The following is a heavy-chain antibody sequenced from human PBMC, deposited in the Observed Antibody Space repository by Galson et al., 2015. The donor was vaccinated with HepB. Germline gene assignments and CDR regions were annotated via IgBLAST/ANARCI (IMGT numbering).Heavy chain of an antibody. V-gene: IGHV3-49*03. Sequence: SLRLSCAASGFTFGDYAMSWFRQAPGKGLEWVGFIRSKAYGGTTEYAASVKGRFTISRDDSKSIAYLQMNSLKTEDTAVYYCTRDYAWWPGPHLGLRVTNTAAEPARFDYWGQGTLVTVSS. CDR1: GFTFGDYA. D-gene: IGHD1-14*01. J-gene: IGHJ4*02. CDR3: TRDYAWWPGPHLGLRVTNTAAEPARFDY. CDR2: IRSKAYGGTT.